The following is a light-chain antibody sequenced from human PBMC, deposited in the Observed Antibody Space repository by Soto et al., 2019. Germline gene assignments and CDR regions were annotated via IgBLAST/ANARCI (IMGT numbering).Light chain of an antibody. Sequence: EIVMTQSPGTLPVFPGERATLSCRAGRSVSNNYLACYQQKRGQAPRLLIYDTSSRATGIPDRFSGTGSATDFTLTISRLEPEDFAVYYCQQYCTSPPLTFGGGTKVDI. CDR2: DTS. J-gene: IGKJ4*01. V-gene: IGKV3-20*01. CDR3: QQYCTSPPLT. CDR1: RSVSNNY.